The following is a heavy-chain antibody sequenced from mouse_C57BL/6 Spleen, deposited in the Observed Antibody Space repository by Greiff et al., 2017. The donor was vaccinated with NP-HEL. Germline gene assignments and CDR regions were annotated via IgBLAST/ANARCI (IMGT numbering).Heavy chain of an antibody. CDR1: GYAFSSSW. Sequence: QVQLQQSGPELVKPGASVKISCKASGYAFSSSWMNWVKQRPGKGLEWIGRIYPGDGDTNYNGKFKGKATLTADKSSSTAYMQLSSLTSEDSAVYCCARGLRLDYWGQGTTLTVSS. V-gene: IGHV1-82*01. CDR3: ARGLRLDY. CDR2: IYPGDGDT. J-gene: IGHJ2*01.